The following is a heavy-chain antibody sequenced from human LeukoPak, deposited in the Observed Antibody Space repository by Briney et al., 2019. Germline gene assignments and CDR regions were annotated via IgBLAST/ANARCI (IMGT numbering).Heavy chain of an antibody. Sequence: GGSLRLSCAASGFTFSSYAMSWVRQAPGKGLEWVSAISGSGGSTYYADSVKGRFTISRDNSKNTLYLQMNSLRAEDTAVYYCATQPDNGGFYFDYWGQGTLVTVSS. CDR3: ATQPDNGGFYFDY. CDR1: GFTFSSYA. D-gene: IGHD4-23*01. J-gene: IGHJ4*02. CDR2: ISGSGGST. V-gene: IGHV3-23*01.